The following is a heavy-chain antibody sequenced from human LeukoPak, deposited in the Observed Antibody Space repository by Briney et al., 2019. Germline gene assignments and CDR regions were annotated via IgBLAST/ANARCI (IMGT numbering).Heavy chain of an antibody. Sequence: GGSLKLSCAASGFTFSTYAMHWVRQAPGKGLEYVSSIGSNGGSAYYAISVKGRFTISRDNSKNTLYLQMGSLTAEDMAVYYCARGQQRGSTRWFDPWGQGTLVTVSS. D-gene: IGHD6-25*01. CDR1: GFTFSTYA. CDR2: IGSNGGSA. J-gene: IGHJ5*02. CDR3: ARGQQRGSTRWFDP. V-gene: IGHV3-64*01.